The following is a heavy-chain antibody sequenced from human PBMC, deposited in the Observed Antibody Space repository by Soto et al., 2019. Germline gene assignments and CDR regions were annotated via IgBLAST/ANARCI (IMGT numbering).Heavy chain of an antibody. CDR2: IKQDGSEK. D-gene: IGHD3-9*01. J-gene: IGHJ6*02. V-gene: IGHV3-7*01. Sequence: EVQLVESGGGLVQPGGSLRLSCAASGFTFSSYWMSWVRQAPGKGLEWVANIKQDGSEKYYVDSVKGRFTISRDNAKNSLYLQMNSLRAEDTAVYYCAREGGFTIWTNYGMDVWGQGTTVTVSS. CDR3: AREGGFTIWTNYGMDV. CDR1: GFTFSSYW.